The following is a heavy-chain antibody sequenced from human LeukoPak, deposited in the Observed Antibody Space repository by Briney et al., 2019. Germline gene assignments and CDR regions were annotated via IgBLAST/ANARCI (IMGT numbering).Heavy chain of an antibody. V-gene: IGHV1-8*01. J-gene: IGHJ3*02. CDR2: MNPNSGNT. D-gene: IGHD2-2*01. CDR3: ARASYCSSTSCYLRGLDAFDI. Sequence: ASVKVSCKASGYTFTSYDINWVRQATGQGLEWMGWMNPNSGNTGYAQKFQGRVTMTRNTSISTAYMELSSLRSEDTAVYYCARASYCSSTSCYLRGLDAFDIWGQGTMVTVSS. CDR1: GYTFTSYD.